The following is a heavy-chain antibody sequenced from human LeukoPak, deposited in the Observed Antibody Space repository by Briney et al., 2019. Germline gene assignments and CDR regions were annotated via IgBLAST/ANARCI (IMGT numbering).Heavy chain of an antibody. V-gene: IGHV3-30*03. CDR2: ISYDGSNK. CDR1: GFTFSSYG. J-gene: IGHJ4*02. D-gene: IGHD2-15*01. Sequence: GGSLRLSCAASGFTFSSYGMHWVRQAPGKGLEWVAVISYDGSNKYYADSVKGRFTISRDNSKNTLYLQMNSLRAEDTAVYYCAMARVCCSGGSYYSTFFDYWGQGTLVTVSS. CDR3: AMARVCCSGGSYYSTFFDY.